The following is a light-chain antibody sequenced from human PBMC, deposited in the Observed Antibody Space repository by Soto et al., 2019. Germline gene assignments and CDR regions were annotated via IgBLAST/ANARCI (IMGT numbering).Light chain of an antibody. CDR1: QSVSSSY. CDR3: QQYASTLAT. J-gene: IGKJ1*01. CDR2: GAS. V-gene: IGKV3-20*01. Sequence: SDKHTCSASQSVSSSYLAWYQQKPGQAPRLRIYGASSRATGIPDRFSGSGSGTDFSLAIIRFGPEDFAAYYCQQYASTLATFGQGTKVDIK.